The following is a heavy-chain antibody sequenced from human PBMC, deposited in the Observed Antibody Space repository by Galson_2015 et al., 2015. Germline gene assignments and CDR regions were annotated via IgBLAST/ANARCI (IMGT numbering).Heavy chain of an antibody. J-gene: IGHJ4*02. CDR1: GFSLRTSEMC. CDR2: IDWDDDK. Sequence: PALVTPTQTLTLPCTFSGFSLRTSEMCVSWIRQPPGKALEWLARIDWDDDKYYSIYLKTRLTISQDTSKNQVVLTMTNMDPVDTATYYCARIRSGGVVTLFDYWGRGTLVTVSS. D-gene: IGHD3-3*01. V-gene: IGHV2-70*11. CDR3: ARIRSGGVVTLFDY.